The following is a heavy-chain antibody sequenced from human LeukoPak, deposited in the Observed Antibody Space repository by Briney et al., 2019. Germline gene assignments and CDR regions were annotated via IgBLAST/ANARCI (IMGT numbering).Heavy chain of an antibody. Sequence: GGSLRLSCAASGFTFSNYNMNWVRQAPGKGLEWVSYNSDSSGTIYYADSVKGRFTISRDNAKNSLFLQMNSLRAEDTAVYYCAREKRGLIVATISWDYWGQGTLVTVSS. D-gene: IGHD5-12*01. V-gene: IGHV3-48*04. CDR3: AREKRGLIVATISWDY. CDR2: NSDSSGTI. CDR1: GFTFSNYN. J-gene: IGHJ4*02.